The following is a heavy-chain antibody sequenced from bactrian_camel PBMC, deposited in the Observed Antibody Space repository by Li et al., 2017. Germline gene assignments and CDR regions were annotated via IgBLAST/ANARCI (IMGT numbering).Heavy chain of an antibody. J-gene: IGHJ4*01. Sequence: HVQLVESGGGLVQPGGSLRLSCATSGFTFSGLGMSWVRQAPGKGLEWVSGISSDGVHIHYADSVQGRFTISRDNAKNTLYLQLNSLRTEDTAMYYCATGRAAACATYGLTLPSRYNYEGQGTQVTVS. CDR2: ISSDGVHI. V-gene: IGHV3S7*01. CDR1: GFTFSGLG. D-gene: IGHD3*01. CDR3: ATGRAAACATYGLTLPSRYNY.